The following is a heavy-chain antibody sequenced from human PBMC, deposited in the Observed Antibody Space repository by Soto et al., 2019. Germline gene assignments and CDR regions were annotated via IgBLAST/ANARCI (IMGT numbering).Heavy chain of an antibody. CDR2: IYYSGST. V-gene: IGHV4-59*08. CDR1: GGSIISYY. Sequence: PSVTMSLTCTVSGGSIISYYWSWIRKHTGKGLEWIGYIYYSGSTNYNPSLKSRVTISVDTSKNQFSLKLSSVTAADTAVYYCARHGVGGALDDAFDIWGQGTMVTVSS. CDR3: ARHGVGGALDDAFDI. J-gene: IGHJ3*02. D-gene: IGHD1-26*01.